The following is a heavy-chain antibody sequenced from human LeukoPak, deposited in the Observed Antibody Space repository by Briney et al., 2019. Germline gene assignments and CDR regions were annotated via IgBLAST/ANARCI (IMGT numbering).Heavy chain of an antibody. V-gene: IGHV3-33*03. CDR2: IWYDGSNK. J-gene: IGHJ6*02. CDR3: AKDIQQLGYYYYYYGMDV. Sequence: GGSLRLSCAASGFTFSSYGMHWVRQAPGKGLEWVAVIWYDGSNKYYADSVKGRFTISRDNSKNSLYLQMNSLRTEDTALYYCAKDIQQLGYYYYYYGMDVWGQGTTVTVSS. D-gene: IGHD6-13*01. CDR1: GFTFSSYG.